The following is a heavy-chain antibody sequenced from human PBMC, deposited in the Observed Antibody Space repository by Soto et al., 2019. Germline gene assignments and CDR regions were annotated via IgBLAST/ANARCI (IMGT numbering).Heavy chain of an antibody. CDR2: IYYNGNT. CDR1: GGSISSYF. V-gene: IGHV4-59*08. J-gene: IGHJ5*02. CDR3: ARSVFP. Sequence: SETLSLTCTVSGGSISSYFWSWIRQPPDKGLEWIGYIYYNGNTNYNPSLKSRATISVDTSKTQFSLKVSSATAADTAVYYCARSVFPWGQGTLVTVSS.